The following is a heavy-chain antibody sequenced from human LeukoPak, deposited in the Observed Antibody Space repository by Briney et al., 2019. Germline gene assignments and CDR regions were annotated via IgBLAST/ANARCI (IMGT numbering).Heavy chain of an antibody. J-gene: IGHJ4*02. CDR3: ARAGITMIVVDFDY. D-gene: IGHD3-22*01. CDR1: AYTFTSYA. V-gene: IGHV7-4-1*02. Sequence: ASVKVSCKASAYTFTSYAMNWVRQAPGQGLEWMGWINTNTGNPTYAQGFTGRFVFSLDTSVSTAYLQISSLKAEDTAVYYCARAGITMIVVDFDYWGQGTLVTVSS. CDR2: INTNTGNP.